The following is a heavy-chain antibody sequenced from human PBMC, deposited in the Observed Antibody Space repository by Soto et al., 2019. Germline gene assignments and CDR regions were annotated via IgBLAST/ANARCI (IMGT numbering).Heavy chain of an antibody. D-gene: IGHD3-22*01. CDR2: IYSGGST. Sequence: PGGSLRLSCAASGFTVSSNYMSWVRQAPGKGLEWVSVIYSGGSTYYADSVKGRFTISRDNSKNTLYLQMNSLRAEDTAVYYCARERDSSGYYLGYWGQGTLVTVSS. CDR1: GFTVSSNY. J-gene: IGHJ4*02. CDR3: ARERDSSGYYLGY. V-gene: IGHV3-53*01.